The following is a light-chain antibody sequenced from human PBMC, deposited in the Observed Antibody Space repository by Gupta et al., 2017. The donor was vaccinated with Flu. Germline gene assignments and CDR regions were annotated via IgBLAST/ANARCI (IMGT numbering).Light chain of an antibody. Sequence: GTLSLSPGERATLACRASQSVSSSYLAWYQQKPGQAPRLLIDGASSRATGIPDRFSGSGSGTDFTLTISILEPEDFAVYYCQQDGSSPRTFGQGTKVEIK. V-gene: IGKV3-20*01. CDR1: QSVSSSY. CDR3: QQDGSSPRT. J-gene: IGKJ1*01. CDR2: GAS.